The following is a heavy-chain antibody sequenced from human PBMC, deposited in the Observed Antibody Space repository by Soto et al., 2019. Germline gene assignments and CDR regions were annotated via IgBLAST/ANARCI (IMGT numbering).Heavy chain of an antibody. CDR1: GGSIGSGDHY. Sequence: PSETLSLTCTVSGGSIGSGDHYWSWIRQPPGKGLEWIGYIYYSGSTYYNASLKSRVTISVDTSKNQFSLKLTSVTAADTAVYFCARDFAYFDSWGQGTLVTVSS. D-gene: IGHD3-3*01. J-gene: IGHJ4*02. CDR2: IYYSGST. V-gene: IGHV4-30-4*02. CDR3: ARDFAYFDS.